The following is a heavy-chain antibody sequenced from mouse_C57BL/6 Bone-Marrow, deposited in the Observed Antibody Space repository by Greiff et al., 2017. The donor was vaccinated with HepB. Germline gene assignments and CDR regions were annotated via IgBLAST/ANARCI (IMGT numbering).Heavy chain of an antibody. CDR2: INPNNGGT. CDR1: GYTFTDYY. J-gene: IGHJ1*03. CDR3: ARCYGYFDV. Sequence: EVQLQQSGPELVKPGASVKISCKASGYTFTDYYMNWVKQSHGKSLEWIGDINPNNGGTSYNQKFKGKATLTVDKSSSTAYMELRSLTSEDSAVYYCARCYGYFDVWGTGTTVTVSS. V-gene: IGHV1-26*01.